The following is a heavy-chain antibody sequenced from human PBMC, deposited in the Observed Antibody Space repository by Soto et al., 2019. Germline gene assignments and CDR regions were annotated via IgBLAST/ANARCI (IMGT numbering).Heavy chain of an antibody. V-gene: IGHV3-30*04. Sequence: PGWSLRLSCSASVFTFSSFAIHWFRQAPGKGLEWVAVISKDGSVIYYADSVKGRFTISRDNSKSSLFLQVNSLTSEDTAVYRCARSRSGAVPDSLGFWGQGTLVTVSS. CDR3: ARSRSGAVPDSLGF. J-gene: IGHJ4*02. D-gene: IGHD3-10*01. CDR1: VFTFSSFA. CDR2: ISKDGSVI.